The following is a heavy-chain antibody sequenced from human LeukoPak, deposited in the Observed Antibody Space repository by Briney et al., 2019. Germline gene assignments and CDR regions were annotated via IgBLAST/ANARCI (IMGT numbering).Heavy chain of an antibody. CDR2: VSYSVNT. V-gene: IGHV4-59*12. J-gene: IGHJ3*01. CDR3: ARDYRVSLSDTSPDDAFDV. Sequence: GSLRLSCAASGFSFSDYYMTWIRQTPGMGPEWIGSVSYSVNTDYNPSLKSRVTISVDTSKNLFSLRLTSVTAADTAVYYCARDYRVSLSDTSPDDAFDVWGQGTVVTVSS. CDR1: GFSFSDYY. D-gene: IGHD3-16*02.